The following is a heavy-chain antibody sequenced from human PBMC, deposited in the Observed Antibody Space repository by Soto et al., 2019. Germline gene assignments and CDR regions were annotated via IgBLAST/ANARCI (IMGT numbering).Heavy chain of an antibody. CDR2: ISYDGSNK. CDR3: AKDGGYCTNGASCPYWYFDL. CDR1: GFTFSSYG. D-gene: IGHD2-8*01. Sequence: PGGSLRLSCAASGFTFSSYGMHWVRQAPGKGLEWVAVISYDGSNKYYADSVKGRFTISRDNSKNTLYLQMNSLRAEDTAVYYCAKDGGYCTNGASCPYWYFDLWGRGTLVTVSS. J-gene: IGHJ2*01. V-gene: IGHV3-30*18.